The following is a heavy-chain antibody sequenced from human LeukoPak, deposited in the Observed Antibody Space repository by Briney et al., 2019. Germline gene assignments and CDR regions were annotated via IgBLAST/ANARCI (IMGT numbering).Heavy chain of an antibody. CDR3: ARERQIVATREFDY. D-gene: IGHD5-12*01. V-gene: IGHV1-69*05. CDR1: GGTFSSYA. Sequence: ASVKVSCKASGGTFSSYAISWVRQAPGQGLEWMGGIIPIFGTANYAQKFQGRVTITTGESTSTAYMELSSLRSEDTAVYYCARERQIVATREFDYWGQGTLVTVSS. CDR2: IIPIFGTA. J-gene: IGHJ4*02.